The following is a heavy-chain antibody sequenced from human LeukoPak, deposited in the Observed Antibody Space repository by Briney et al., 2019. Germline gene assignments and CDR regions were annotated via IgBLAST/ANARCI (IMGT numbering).Heavy chain of an antibody. Sequence: SETLSLTCTVSGGSISGGSYYWSWIRQPAGKGLEWIGRIYTSGSTNYNPSLKSRVTISVDTSKNQFSLKLSSVTAADTAVYYCAAGTVTTVYYYYYYYMDVWGKGTTVTVSS. CDR2: IYTSGST. V-gene: IGHV4-61*02. CDR3: AAGTVTTVYYYYYYYMDV. CDR1: GGSISGGSYY. D-gene: IGHD4-17*01. J-gene: IGHJ6*03.